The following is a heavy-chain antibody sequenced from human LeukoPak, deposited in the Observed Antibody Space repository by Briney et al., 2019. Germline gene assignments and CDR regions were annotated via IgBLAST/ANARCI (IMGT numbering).Heavy chain of an antibody. CDR1: GFTFSSYG. V-gene: IGHV3-30*18. CDR3: AKSYPTVGRVFDY. Sequence: GGSLRLSCAASGFTFSSYGMHWVRQAPDKGLGWVAVISYDGSNKYYADSVKGRFTISRDNSKNTLYLQMNSLRAEDTAVYYCAKSYPTVGRVFDYWGQGTLVTVSS. J-gene: IGHJ4*02. CDR2: ISYDGSNK. D-gene: IGHD1-26*01.